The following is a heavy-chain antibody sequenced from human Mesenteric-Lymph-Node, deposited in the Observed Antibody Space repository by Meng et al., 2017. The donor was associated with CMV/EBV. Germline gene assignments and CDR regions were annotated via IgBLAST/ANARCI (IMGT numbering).Heavy chain of an antibody. V-gene: IGHV3-30*02. CDR3: AKDVVNSATIFGVVIGGFDY. J-gene: IGHJ4*02. CDR1: GFIFSNYG. CDR2: KK. Sequence: GGSLRLSCAASGFIFSNYGIHCVRQAPGKGLGKKSYVDSVKGRFTISRDNSKNTLYLQMNSLRAEDTAVHYCAKDVVNSATIFGVVIGGFDYWGQGTLVTVSS. D-gene: IGHD3-3*01.